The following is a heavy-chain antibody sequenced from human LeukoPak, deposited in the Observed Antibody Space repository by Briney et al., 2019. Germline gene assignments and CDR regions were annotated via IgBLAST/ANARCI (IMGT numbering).Heavy chain of an antibody. J-gene: IGHJ4*02. CDR3: ARGPGDFFDY. Sequence: SETLSLTCTVSDGSISNYYWSWIRQPPGKGLEWIGNIYYSGSSNYNPSLKSRVTISVDASKNQFSLKLSSVTAADTAVYYCARGPGDFFDYWGQGTLVTVSS. D-gene: IGHD7-27*01. CDR1: DGSISNYY. V-gene: IGHV4-59*12. CDR2: IYYSGSS.